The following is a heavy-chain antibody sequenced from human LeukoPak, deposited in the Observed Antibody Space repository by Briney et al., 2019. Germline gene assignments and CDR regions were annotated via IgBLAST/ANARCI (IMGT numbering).Heavy chain of an antibody. V-gene: IGHV4-39*01. CDR1: GGSISSSSYY. CDR3: ARLLIVVDYFDY. CDR2: IYYSGST. J-gene: IGHJ4*02. Sequence: SETLSLTCTVSGGSISSSSYYWGWIRQPPGKGLEWIGSIYYSGSTYYNPSLKSRVTISVDTSKNQFSLKLSSVTAADTAVYYCARLLIVVDYFDYWGQGTLATVSS. D-gene: IGHD2-15*01.